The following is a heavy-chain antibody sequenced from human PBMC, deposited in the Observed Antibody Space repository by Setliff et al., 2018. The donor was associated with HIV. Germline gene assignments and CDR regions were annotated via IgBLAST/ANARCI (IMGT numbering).Heavy chain of an antibody. D-gene: IGHD1-7*01. CDR1: GYTFTSYG. Sequence: ASVKVSCKASGYTFTSYGISWVRQAPGQGLEWMGWISAYNGNTNYAQKFQGRVTMTRGTSTSTAYMELRSLRSDDTAVYYCARVWDWNYDLGYWGQGTLVTVSS. V-gene: IGHV1-18*01. CDR2: ISAYNGNT. J-gene: IGHJ4*02. CDR3: ARVWDWNYDLGY.